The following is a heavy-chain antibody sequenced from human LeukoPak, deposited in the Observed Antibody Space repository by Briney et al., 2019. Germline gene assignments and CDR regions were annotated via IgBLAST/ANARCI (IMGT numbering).Heavy chain of an antibody. CDR2: FSYSGST. CDR1: GVSISDYS. J-gene: IGHJ5*02. Sequence: SETLSLTCTVSGVSISDYSWGWIRQSPGKGLEWIGYFSYSGSTNYTPSLKSRVTISVDTSKNQFSLKLSSVTAADTAVYYCARIGPKRSITMIVVAPRWFDPWGQGTLVTVSS. D-gene: IGHD3-22*01. V-gene: IGHV4-59*12. CDR3: ARIGPKRSITMIVVAPRWFDP.